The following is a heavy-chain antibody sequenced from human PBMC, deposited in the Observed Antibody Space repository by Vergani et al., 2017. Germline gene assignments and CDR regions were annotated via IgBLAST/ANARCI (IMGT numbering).Heavy chain of an antibody. J-gene: IGHJ4*02. CDR2: ISGSGGST. CDR3: GSVAAGGN. D-gene: IGHD2-15*01. V-gene: IGHV3-23*01. Sequence: EVQLLESGGGLVQPGGSLRLSCAASGFTFSSYAMSWVRQAPGQGLEWVSAISGSGGSTSYADYVKGRFTISRDNPKNTLYLRMNSLRAEDTAVYYCGSVAAGGNWGQGTLVTVSS. CDR1: GFTFSSYA.